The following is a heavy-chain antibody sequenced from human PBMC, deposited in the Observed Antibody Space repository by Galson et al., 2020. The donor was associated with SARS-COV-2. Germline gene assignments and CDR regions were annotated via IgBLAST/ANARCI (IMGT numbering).Heavy chain of an antibody. J-gene: IGHJ6*02. V-gene: IGHV1-46*01. CDR1: GYTFTSYY. D-gene: IGHD3-16*01. Sequence: ASVKVSCQASGYTFTSYYMHWVRQAPGQGLEWMGIINPSGGSTSYAQKFQGRVTMIRDTSTSTVYMELSSLRSEDTAVYYCARETSWDYGMDVWGQGTTVTVSS. CDR2: INPSGGST. CDR3: ARETSWDYGMDV.